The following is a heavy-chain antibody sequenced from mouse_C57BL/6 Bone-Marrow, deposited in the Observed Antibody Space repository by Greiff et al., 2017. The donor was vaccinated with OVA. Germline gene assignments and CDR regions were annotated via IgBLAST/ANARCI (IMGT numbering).Heavy chain of an antibody. CDR1: GYTFTSYW. CDR3: ARCRGSSWFAY. D-gene: IGHD1-1*01. V-gene: IGHV1-53*01. J-gene: IGHJ3*01. Sequence: VQLQQPGTELVKPGASVKLSCKASGYTFTSYWMHWVKQRPGQGLEWIGNINPSNGGTNYNEKFKSKATLTVDNSSSTAYMQLSRLTSEDSVVYYGARCRGSSWFAYWGQGTLVTVSA. CDR2: INPSNGGT.